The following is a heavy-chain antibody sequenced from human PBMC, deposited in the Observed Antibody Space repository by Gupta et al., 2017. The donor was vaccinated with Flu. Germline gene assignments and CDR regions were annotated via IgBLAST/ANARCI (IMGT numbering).Heavy chain of an antibody. J-gene: IGHJ5*02. CDR2: IWYDGSNK. V-gene: IGHV3-33*01. CDR3: ARDLKDTSRIPLPYNWFDP. D-gene: IGHD5-18*01. CDR1: GFTFSDYG. Sequence: QVPVVESGGGVVQPGKSLRLSCEMSGFTFSDYGMNGVRQAPGKGLEWMAVIWYDGSNKYYSESVKGRFTISRDDAKNAVYLQMNYLKVEDTAIYYCARDLKDTSRIPLPYNWFDPWGQGTLVSVSS.